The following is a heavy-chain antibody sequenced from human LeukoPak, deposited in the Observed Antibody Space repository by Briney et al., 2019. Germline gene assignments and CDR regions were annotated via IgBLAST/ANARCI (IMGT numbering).Heavy chain of an antibody. D-gene: IGHD6-13*01. V-gene: IGHV1-46*01. CDR3: ARDRGLIAAAGTDYYYGMDV. J-gene: IGHJ6*02. CDR1: GYTFTSYY. CDR2: INPSGGST. Sequence: ASVKVSCKASGYTFTSYYMHWVRQAPGQGLEWMGIINPSGGSTSYAQKFQGRVTMTRDTSTSTVYMELSSLRSEDTAVYYCARDRGLIAAAGTDYYYGMDVWGQGTTVTVSS.